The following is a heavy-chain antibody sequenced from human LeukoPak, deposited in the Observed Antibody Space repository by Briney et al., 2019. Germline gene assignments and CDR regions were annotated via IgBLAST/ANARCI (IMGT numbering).Heavy chain of an antibody. CDR1: GFTFSSYW. CDR3: AVRGYSGYDTSYFDY. J-gene: IGHJ4*02. CDR2: INSGGSST. Sequence: PGGSLRLSCAASGFTFSSYWMHWVRHAPGKGLVWVSRINSGGSSTSYADSVKGRFTISRDNAKNTLYLQMNSLRAEDTAVYYCAVRGYSGYDTSYFDYWGQGTLVTVS. V-gene: IGHV3-74*01. D-gene: IGHD5-12*01.